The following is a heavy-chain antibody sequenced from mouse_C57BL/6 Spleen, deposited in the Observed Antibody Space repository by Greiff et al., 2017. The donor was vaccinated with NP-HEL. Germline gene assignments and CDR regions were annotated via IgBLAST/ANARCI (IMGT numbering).Heavy chain of an antibody. V-gene: IGHV5-15*01. D-gene: IGHD2-3*01. Sequence: EVHLVESGGGLVQPGGSLKLSCAASGFTFSDYGMAWVRQAPRKGPEWVAFISNLAYSIYYADTVTGRFTISRENAKNTLYLEMSSLRSEDTAMYYCARRYDGSYAMDYWGQGTSVTVSS. J-gene: IGHJ4*01. CDR1: GFTFSDYG. CDR2: ISNLAYSI. CDR3: ARRYDGSYAMDY.